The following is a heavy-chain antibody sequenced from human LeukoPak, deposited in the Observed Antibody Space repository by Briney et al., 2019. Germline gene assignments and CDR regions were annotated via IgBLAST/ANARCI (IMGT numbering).Heavy chain of an antibody. CDR1: GYTFTNYA. CDR3: ARTLFGDQYQLLHNWFDP. D-gene: IGHD2-2*01. CDR2: INTDTGNP. J-gene: IGHJ5*02. Sequence: GASVKDSCKASGYTFTNYAMNWVRQAPGQGLEWMGWINTDTGNPTYAQGFTRRLVFSLDTSASTAYLQISSLKAEDTAVYYCARTLFGDQYQLLHNWFDPWGQGTLVTVSS. V-gene: IGHV7-4-1*02.